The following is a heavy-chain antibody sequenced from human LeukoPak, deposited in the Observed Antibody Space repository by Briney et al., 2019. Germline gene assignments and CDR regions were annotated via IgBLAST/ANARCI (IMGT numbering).Heavy chain of an antibody. CDR3: AKDGLQFSEWLPPLGY. V-gene: IGHV3-23*01. J-gene: IGHJ4*02. CDR2: ISGNAGST. Sequence: GGSLRLSCAASGFTFSSYWMSWVRQAPGKGLEWVSLISGNAGSTYYADSVKGRFTISRDITKNTLYLQMNSLRAEDTAVYYCAKDGLQFSEWLPPLGYWGQGTLVTVSS. CDR1: GFTFSSYW. D-gene: IGHD3-3*01.